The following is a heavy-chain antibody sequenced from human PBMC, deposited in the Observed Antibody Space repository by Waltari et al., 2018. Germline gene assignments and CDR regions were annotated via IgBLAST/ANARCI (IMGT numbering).Heavy chain of an antibody. V-gene: IGHV3-11*04. J-gene: IGHJ4*02. CDR3: ATWGHIYGSGFDY. Sequence: QVLLVQSGGGLVKPGGSLSLSCADSEFTFGDSYMTWFRQAPGRGLEWVSDISSSGSSMNYADSVKGRFTISRDNAKNSLYLQMNSLRAEDTAVYYCATWGHIYGSGFDYWGQGSLVTVSS. CDR2: ISSSGSSM. D-gene: IGHD3-10*01. CDR1: EFTFGDSY.